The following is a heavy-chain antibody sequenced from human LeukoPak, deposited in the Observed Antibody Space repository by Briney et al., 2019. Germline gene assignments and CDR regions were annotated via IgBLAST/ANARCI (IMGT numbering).Heavy chain of an antibody. J-gene: IGHJ3*02. D-gene: IGHD3-10*01. Sequence: SGGSLRLSCAASGFTFSSYLMSWVRQAPGKGLEWVANIKQDGSEKYYVDSVKGRFTISRDNSKNTLYLQMNSLRAEDTAVYYCAKELRITMVRGVIIGAFDIWGQGTMVTVSS. CDR2: IKQDGSEK. V-gene: IGHV3-7*01. CDR3: AKELRITMVRGVIIGAFDI. CDR1: GFTFSSYL.